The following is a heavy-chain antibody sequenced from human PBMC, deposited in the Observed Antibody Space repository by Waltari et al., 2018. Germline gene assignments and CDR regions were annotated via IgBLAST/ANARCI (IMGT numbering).Heavy chain of an antibody. CDR3: ARDSSGFQGLDY. J-gene: IGHJ4*02. V-gene: IGHV4-59*01. CDR2: IYYSGST. CDR1: GGSISSYY. Sequence: QVQLQESGPGLVKPSETLSLTCPVSGGSISSYYWSWIRQPPGKGLEWIGYIYYSGSTNYNPSLKSRVTISVDTSKNQFSLKLSSVTAAHTAVYYCARDSSGFQGLDYWGQGTLVTVSS. D-gene: IGHD6-19*01.